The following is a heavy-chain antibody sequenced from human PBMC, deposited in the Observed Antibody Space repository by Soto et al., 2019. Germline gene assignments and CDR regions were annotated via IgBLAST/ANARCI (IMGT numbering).Heavy chain of an antibody. CDR3: ARDNNGDH. D-gene: IGHD1-20*01. J-gene: IGHJ4*02. V-gene: IGHV3-30-3*01. CDR1: GFIFSNYA. CDR2: ISYDENNK. Sequence: QVQLVESGGGVVQPGRSLRLSCAASGFIFSNYAMHWVRQAPGKGLEWVAVISYDENNKYYADSVKGRFTVSRDNSKNTLFLQMNSLRVEDTAIYYCARDNNGDHWGQGTLVTVSS.